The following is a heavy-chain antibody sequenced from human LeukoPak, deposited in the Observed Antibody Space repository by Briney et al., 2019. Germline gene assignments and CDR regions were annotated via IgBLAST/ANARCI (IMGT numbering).Heavy chain of an antibody. D-gene: IGHD2-8*01. CDR2: ISYDGSNK. Sequence: GGSLRLSCVASEFTFSSHAMNWVRQAPGKGLEWVAVISYDGSNKYYADSVKGRFTFSRDNSKNTLYLQMNSLRAEDTAVYYCAKEYCSNSVCHSLDYWGQGTLVTVSS. J-gene: IGHJ4*02. CDR3: AKEYCSNSVCHSLDY. V-gene: IGHV3-30*18. CDR1: EFTFSSHA.